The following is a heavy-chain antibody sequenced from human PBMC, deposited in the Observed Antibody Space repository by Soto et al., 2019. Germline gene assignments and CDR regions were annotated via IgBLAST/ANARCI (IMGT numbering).Heavy chain of an antibody. CDR1: GGSISSNGHY. V-gene: IGHV4-31*03. J-gene: IGHJ4*02. CDR3: AREQWGFDS. CDR2: IYYTGNT. D-gene: IGHD6-19*01. Sequence: QVQLQESGPELVKPSQTLSLTCTVFGGSISSNGHYWTWIRQHPGKGLEWIAYIYYTGNTYYNPSLKSRLSISVDTSKNQFSLKLRSVTAADTAVYYCAREQWGFDSWGQGTLVTVSS.